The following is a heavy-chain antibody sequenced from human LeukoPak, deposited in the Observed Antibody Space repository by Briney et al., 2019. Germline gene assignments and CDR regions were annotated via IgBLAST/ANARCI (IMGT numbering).Heavy chain of an antibody. Sequence: PGGSLRLSCAASGFTFSNAWMSWVRQAPGKGLEWVGRIKSKTDGGTTDYAAPVKGRFTISRDDSKNTLYLQMNSLKTEDTAVYYCTTDDLYCSSTSCYDWFDPWGQGTLVTVS. CDR2: IKSKTDGGTT. V-gene: IGHV3-15*01. CDR1: GFTFSNAW. J-gene: IGHJ5*02. D-gene: IGHD2-2*01. CDR3: TTDDLYCSSTSCYDWFDP.